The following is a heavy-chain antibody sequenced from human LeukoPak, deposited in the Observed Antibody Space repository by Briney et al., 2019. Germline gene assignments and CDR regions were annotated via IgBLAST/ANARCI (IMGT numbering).Heavy chain of an antibody. CDR2: INPSGGTT. V-gene: IGHV1-46*01. CDR3: ARGPHKRTYDRDNWFDP. D-gene: IGHD3-3*01. Sequence: ASVKVSCEASGYTFTSYYMHWVRQAPGQGLEWMGIINPSGGTTSYAQNFQGRVTMTRDTSTSTVYMELSSLRSEDTAVYYCARGPHKRTYDRDNWFDPWGQGTLVTVSS. CDR1: GYTFTSYY. J-gene: IGHJ5*02.